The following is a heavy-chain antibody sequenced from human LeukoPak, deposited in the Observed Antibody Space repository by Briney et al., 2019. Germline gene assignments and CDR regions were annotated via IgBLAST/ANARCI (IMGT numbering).Heavy chain of an antibody. CDR1: GDSVSSYSAI. Sequence: SQTLSLTCAISGDSVSSYSAIWNWIRQSPSIGLEWLGRTYYRSQWYNDYAISAKGRITISPDTSKNQFSLHLYSLTPEDTAACYCARDKTLEISKGIAVAGDAFDIWGQGTMVTVAS. CDR2: TYYRSQWYN. D-gene: IGHD6-19*01. J-gene: IGHJ3*02. CDR3: ARDKTLEISKGIAVAGDAFDI. V-gene: IGHV6-1*01.